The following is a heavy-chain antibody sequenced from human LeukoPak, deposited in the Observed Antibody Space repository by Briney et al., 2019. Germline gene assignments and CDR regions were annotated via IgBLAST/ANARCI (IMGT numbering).Heavy chain of an antibody. V-gene: IGHV3-21*01. Sequence: GGSLRLSCAASGFTFSSYSMNWVRQAPGKGLEWVSSISSSSSHIYYADSVKGRFTISRDNAKNSLYLQMNSLRAEDTAVYYCAGGTGASDAFNIWGQGTMVTVSS. J-gene: IGHJ3*02. CDR2: ISSSSSHI. CDR1: GFTFSSYS. CDR3: AGGTGASDAFNI. D-gene: IGHD3/OR15-3a*01.